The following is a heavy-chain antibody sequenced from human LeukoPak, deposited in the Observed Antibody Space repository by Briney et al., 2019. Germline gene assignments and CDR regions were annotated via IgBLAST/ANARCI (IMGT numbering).Heavy chain of an antibody. J-gene: IGHJ5*02. CDR1: GFTVSSNY. D-gene: IGHD2-8*01. Sequence: WGSLRLSCAASGFTVSSNYMSWVRQPPGKGLEWIGYIYYSGSTNYKPSLKSRVTISVDTSKNQFSLKLSSVTAADTAVYYCARDEGNCTNGVCYFGGWFDTWGKGTLVTVSS. CDR2: IYYSGST. V-gene: IGHV4-59*02. CDR3: ARDEGNCTNGVCYFGGWFDT.